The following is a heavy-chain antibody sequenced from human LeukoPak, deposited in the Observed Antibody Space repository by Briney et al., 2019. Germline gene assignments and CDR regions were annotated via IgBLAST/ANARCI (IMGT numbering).Heavy chain of an antibody. D-gene: IGHD3-9*01. CDR3: AKDISYDILTGYPDY. Sequence: GGSLRLSCAASGFTFDDYAMHWVRQAPGKGLEWVSGISWNSGSIGYADSVKGRFTISRDNAKNSLYLQMNSPRAEDTALYYCAKDISYDILTGYPDYWGQGTLVTVSS. CDR2: ISWNSGSI. V-gene: IGHV3-9*01. J-gene: IGHJ4*02. CDR1: GFTFDDYA.